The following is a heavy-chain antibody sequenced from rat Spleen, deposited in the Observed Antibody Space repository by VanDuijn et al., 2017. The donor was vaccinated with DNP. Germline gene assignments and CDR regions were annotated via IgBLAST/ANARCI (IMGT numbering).Heavy chain of an antibody. D-gene: IGHD1-1*01. CDR2: ISYEGSST. Sequence: EVQLVESGGGLVQPGRSLKLSCAASGFTFSDYYMAWVRQAPKKGLEWVASISYEGSSTYYGDSVKGRFTISRDNAKSTLYLQMNSLRSEDTATYYCAREGPITTVVTGYYAMDAWGQGTSVTVSS. V-gene: IGHV5-22*01. CDR1: GFTFSDYY. J-gene: IGHJ4*01. CDR3: AREGPITTVVTGYYAMDA.